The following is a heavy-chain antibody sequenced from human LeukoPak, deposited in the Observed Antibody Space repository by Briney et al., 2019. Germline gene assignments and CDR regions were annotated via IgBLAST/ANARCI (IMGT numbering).Heavy chain of an antibody. CDR1: GGTFSSYA. CDR2: IIPIFGTA. V-gene: IGHV1-69*05. J-gene: IGHJ6*03. D-gene: IGHD2-2*02. Sequence: SVKVSCKASGGTFSSYAISWVRQAPGQGLEWMGGIIPIFGTANYAQKFQGRVTITTDESTSTAYMGLSSLRPEDTAVYYCATPIHNYYYYYMDVWGKGTTVTVSS. CDR3: ATPIHNYYYYYMDV.